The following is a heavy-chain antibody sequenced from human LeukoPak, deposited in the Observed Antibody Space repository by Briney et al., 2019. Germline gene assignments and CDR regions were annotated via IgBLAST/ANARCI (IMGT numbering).Heavy chain of an antibody. CDR2: IYYSGST. D-gene: IGHD3-10*01. J-gene: IGHJ5*02. CDR1: GGSISSSSYY. V-gene: IGHV4-39*01. Sequence: SETLSLTCTVSGGSISSSSYYWGWIRQPPGTGLEWIGSIYYSGSTYYNPSLKSRVTISVDTSKNQFSLKLSSVTAADTAVYYCATENYYGSGSYYNVPFDPWGQGTLVTVSS. CDR3: ATENYYGSGSYYNVPFDP.